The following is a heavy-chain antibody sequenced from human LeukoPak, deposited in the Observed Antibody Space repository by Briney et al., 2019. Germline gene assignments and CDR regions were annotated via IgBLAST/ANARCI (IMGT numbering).Heavy chain of an antibody. CDR2: ISAYNGNT. V-gene: IGHV1-18*01. J-gene: IGHJ4*02. CDR3: ARTRRFGIAVAGTWDS. D-gene: IGHD6-19*01. CDR1: GYTFTSYG. Sequence: ASVKVSCKASGYTFTSYGISWVRQAPGQGLEWMGWISAYNGNTNYAQKLQGRVTMTTDTSTSTAYMELRSLRSDDTAVYYCARTRRFGIAVAGTWDSWGQGTLVTVSS.